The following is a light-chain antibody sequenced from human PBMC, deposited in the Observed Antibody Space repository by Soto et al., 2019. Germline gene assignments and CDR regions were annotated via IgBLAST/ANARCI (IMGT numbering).Light chain of an antibody. V-gene: IGKV3-20*01. CDR2: DAS. Sequence: EIVLTQSPATLSLTPGERATLSCRASQSVNAYLAWYQQKPGQAPRLLIFDASTRAPGVPPRFSGSGSGTDFTLTISRVEPDDFAVYYCQQYGSSPPVTFGQGTKLEIK. CDR3: QQYGSSPPVT. CDR1: QSVNAY. J-gene: IGKJ2*01.